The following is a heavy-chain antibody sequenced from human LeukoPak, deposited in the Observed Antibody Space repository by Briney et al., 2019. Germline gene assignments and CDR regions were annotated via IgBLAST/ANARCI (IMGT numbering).Heavy chain of an antibody. J-gene: IGHJ4*02. D-gene: IGHD2-2*01. CDR2: ISAYNGNT. Sequence: ASVKVSCKASGYTFTSYGISWVRQAPGQGLEWMGWISAYNGNTNYAQKLQGRVTMTTDTSTSTAYMELRSLRSDDTAVYNCAREGKGYCSSTSCPPHYWGQGTLVTVSS. V-gene: IGHV1-18*01. CDR1: GYTFTSYG. CDR3: AREGKGYCSSTSCPPHY.